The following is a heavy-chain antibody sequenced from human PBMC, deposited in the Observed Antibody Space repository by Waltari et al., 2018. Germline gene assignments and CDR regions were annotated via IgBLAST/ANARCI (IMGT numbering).Heavy chain of an antibody. CDR3: ASLIRTDAFDI. CDR2: ITPILGKA. Sequence: QVQLVQSGAEVKKPGSSVKVSCKASGGTFSSYTISWVRQAPGQGLEWMGRITPILGKANYAQKFQGRVTITADKSTSTAYMELSSLRSEDTAVYYCASLIRTDAFDIWGQGTMVTVSS. J-gene: IGHJ3*02. V-gene: IGHV1-69*02. D-gene: IGHD3-10*01. CDR1: GGTFSSYT.